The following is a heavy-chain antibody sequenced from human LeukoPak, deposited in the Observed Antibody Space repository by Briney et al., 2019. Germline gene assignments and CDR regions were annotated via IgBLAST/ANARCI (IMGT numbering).Heavy chain of an antibody. Sequence: PGGSLRLSCAASGFTFRSHGMSWVRQAPGKGVELVSAISDIGDSTYYADSVKGRFTISRDNSKNTLYLQMNSLRAEDTAVYYCTLYSYWGQGTLVTVSS. D-gene: IGHD2-21*01. CDR1: GFTFRSHG. V-gene: IGHV3-23*01. CDR3: TLYSY. J-gene: IGHJ4*02. CDR2: ISDIGDST.